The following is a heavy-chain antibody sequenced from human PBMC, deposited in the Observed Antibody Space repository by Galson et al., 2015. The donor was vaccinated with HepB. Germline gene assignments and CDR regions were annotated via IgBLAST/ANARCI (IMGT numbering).Heavy chain of an antibody. CDR1: GYTFNAYS. CDR2: ISPSDGAT. Sequence: SVKVSCKASGYTFNAYSIFWVRQDPGQGLEWVGLISPSDGATTYAQQFQGRVTMTRDTSTSTVYMEMNSLRSEDTAVYYCARDGLDYYYGMDVWGQGTTVTVSS. J-gene: IGHJ6*01. D-gene: IGHD3-16*01. V-gene: IGHV1-46*02. CDR3: ARDGLDYYYGMDV.